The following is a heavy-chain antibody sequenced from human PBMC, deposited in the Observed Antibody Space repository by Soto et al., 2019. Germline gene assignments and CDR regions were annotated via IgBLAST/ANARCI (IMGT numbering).Heavy chain of an antibody. Sequence: GESLKISCKGSGYSFTIYWIGWVRQMPGKGLEWMGIIYPSDSDTRYSPSFQGQVTISADQSINTAYLQWDSLKASDTAIYYCARPANTVADHFDLWGQGTRVTVSS. V-gene: IGHV5-51*01. D-gene: IGHD4-17*01. CDR2: IYPSDSDT. J-gene: IGHJ4*02. CDR1: GYSFTIYW. CDR3: ARPANTVADHFDL.